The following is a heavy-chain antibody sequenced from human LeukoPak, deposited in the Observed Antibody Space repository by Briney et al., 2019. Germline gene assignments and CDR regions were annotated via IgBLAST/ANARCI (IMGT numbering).Heavy chain of an antibody. V-gene: IGHV5-51*01. CDR2: IYPSDSDT. Sequence: GESLKISCKGSGYSFTSYWIGWVRQMPGKGPEWMGIIYPSDSDTRYNPSFQGQVTMSADKSISTAYLQWSSLEASDTAIYYCARRRSAGLNRDAFDIWGQGTMVTVSS. D-gene: IGHD2/OR15-2a*01. CDR1: GYSFTSYW. J-gene: IGHJ3*02. CDR3: ARRRSAGLNRDAFDI.